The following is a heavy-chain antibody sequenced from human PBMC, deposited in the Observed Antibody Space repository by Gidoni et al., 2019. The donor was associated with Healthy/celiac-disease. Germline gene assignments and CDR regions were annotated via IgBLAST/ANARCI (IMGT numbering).Heavy chain of an antibody. CDR3: ARGEGRGDGAFDI. D-gene: IGHD1-26*01. Sequence: QVQLVESGGGLVKPGGSLRLSCAASGFTFSDYYMSWIRQAPGKGVEWVSYISSSSSYTNYADSVKGRFTISRDNAKNSLYLQMNSLRAEDTAFYYCARGEGRGDGAFDIWGQGTMVTVSS. J-gene: IGHJ3*02. CDR2: ISSSSSYT. V-gene: IGHV3-11*05. CDR1: GFTFSDYY.